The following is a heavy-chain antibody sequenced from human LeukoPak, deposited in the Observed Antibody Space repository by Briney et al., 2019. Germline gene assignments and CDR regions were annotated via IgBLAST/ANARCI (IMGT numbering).Heavy chain of an antibody. CDR1: GGSISRSNYY. Sequence: SETLSLTCTVSGGSISRSNYYWGWIRQPPGKGLEWIGSIYYSDSGKMYYNPSLKSRVTISVDTSKNQFSLKLSSVTAADTAVYYCARGGPSDTYYYYGMDVWGQGTTVTVSS. D-gene: IGHD1-26*01. CDR3: ARGGPSDTYYYYGMDV. J-gene: IGHJ6*02. V-gene: IGHV4-39*07. CDR2: IYYSDSGKM.